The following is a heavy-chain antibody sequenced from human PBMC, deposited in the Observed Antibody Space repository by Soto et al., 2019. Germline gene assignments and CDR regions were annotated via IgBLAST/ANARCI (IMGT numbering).Heavy chain of an antibody. CDR1: GYTFTSYG. Sequence: VASVKVSCKASGYTFTSYGISWVRQAPGQGLEWMGWISAYNGNTNYAQKLQGRVTMTTDTSTSTAYMELRSLRSDDTAVYYCARDLDSSGYYSHFDYWGQGTLVTVSS. CDR3: ARDLDSSGYYSHFDY. J-gene: IGHJ4*02. V-gene: IGHV1-18*01. D-gene: IGHD3-22*01. CDR2: ISAYNGNT.